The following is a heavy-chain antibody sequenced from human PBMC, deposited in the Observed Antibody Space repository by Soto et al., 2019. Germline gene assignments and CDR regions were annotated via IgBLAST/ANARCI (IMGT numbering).Heavy chain of an antibody. D-gene: IGHD2-21*02. V-gene: IGHV1-69*02. Sequence: GASVKVSCKASGGTFSSYTISWVRQAPGQGLEWMGRIIPILGIANYAQKFQGRVTITADKSTSTAYMELSSLRSEDTAVYYCATLYRAQSGGDCYQIWGQGTLVTVSS. CDR3: ATLYRAQSGGDCYQI. J-gene: IGHJ4*02. CDR1: GGTFSSYT. CDR2: IIPILGIA.